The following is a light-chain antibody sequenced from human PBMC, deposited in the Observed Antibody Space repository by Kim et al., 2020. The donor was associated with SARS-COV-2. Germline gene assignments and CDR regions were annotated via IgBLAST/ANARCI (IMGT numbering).Light chain of an antibody. CDR2: QYT. J-gene: IGLJ2*01. CDR1: KVTYQI. Sequence: SYELTQPPSVSVSPGQTANITCSGDKVTYQIVSWYQQKPGQSPMLVMYQYTKRPSGIPERFSGSNSWNTATLTISGTQTMDEADYYCEAWDSNTVVFGGGTQLTFL. CDR3: EAWDSNTVV. V-gene: IGLV3-1*01.